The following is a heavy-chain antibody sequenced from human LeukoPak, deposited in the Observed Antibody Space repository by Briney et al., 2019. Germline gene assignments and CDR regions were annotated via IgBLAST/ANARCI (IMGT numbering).Heavy chain of an antibody. CDR1: GFTFSSYG. CDR3: ARDRLYSGSYFGGPFDY. J-gene: IGHJ4*02. Sequence: GGSLRLSCAASGFTFSSYGMHWVRQAPGKGLEWVAFIRYDGSNKYYADSVKGRFTISRDNSKNTLYLQMNSLRAEDTAVYYCARDRLYSGSYFGGPFDYWGQGTLVTVSS. V-gene: IGHV3-30*02. D-gene: IGHD1-26*01. CDR2: IRYDGSNK.